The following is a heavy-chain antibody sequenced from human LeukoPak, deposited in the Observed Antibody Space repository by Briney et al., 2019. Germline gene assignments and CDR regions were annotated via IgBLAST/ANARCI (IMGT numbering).Heavy chain of an antibody. CDR2: ISYDGSNK. CDR1: GFTFSYYG. CDR3: ANTPPYGGYDYYYYYGMDV. D-gene: IGHD5-12*01. V-gene: IGHV3-30*18. J-gene: IGHJ6*02. Sequence: GGSLRLSCAASGFTFSYYGMHWVRQAPGKGLEWVAVISYDGSNKYFADSVKGRFTISRDNSKNTLYLQMNSLRAEDTAVYYCANTPPYGGYDYYYYYGMDVWGQGTTVTVSS.